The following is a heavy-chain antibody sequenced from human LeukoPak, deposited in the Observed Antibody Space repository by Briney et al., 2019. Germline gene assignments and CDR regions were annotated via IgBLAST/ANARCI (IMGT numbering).Heavy chain of an antibody. CDR1: GFTLTSHG. J-gene: IGHJ4*02. Sequence: GAPRHPFATPGFTLTSHGMHRGPPGPRQGLGWGAVISYDGSNKYYADSVKGRFTISRDNSKNTLYLQMNSLRAEDTAVYYCAKSVTTLDGYMGYWGQGTLVTVSS. CDR3: AKSVTTLDGYMGY. D-gene: IGHD5-24*01. CDR2: ISYDGSNK. V-gene: IGHV3-30*18.